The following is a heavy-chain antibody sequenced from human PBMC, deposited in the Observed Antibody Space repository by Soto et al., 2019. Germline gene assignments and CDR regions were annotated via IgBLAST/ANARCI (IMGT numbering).Heavy chain of an antibody. V-gene: IGHV2-5*02. CDR1: GFSLTTSGVG. Sequence: SGPTLVNPTHTLTLTCTISGFSLTTSGVGVGWIRQPPGKALEWLALIYWDDDKRYSPSLKNRLAITKDTSKNQEVLTMTNMDLVDTATYYCAHLVRPFYDTRGYYNIDYWGQGILVTVSS. D-gene: IGHD3-22*01. CDR2: IYWDDDK. CDR3: AHLVRPFYDTRGYYNIDY. J-gene: IGHJ4*02.